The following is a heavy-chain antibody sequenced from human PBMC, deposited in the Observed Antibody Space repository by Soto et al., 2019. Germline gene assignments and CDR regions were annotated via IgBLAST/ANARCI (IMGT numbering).Heavy chain of an antibody. V-gene: IGHV3-23*01. J-gene: IGHJ6*02. CDR2: ISSTGGST. D-gene: IGHD3-3*01. CDR3: ARAHDYDFWSGFLFYGMDV. Sequence: LRLSCAASRFTFSNYAMSWVLQAPGKGLDWVSGISSTGGSTYYEDSVKGRFTISRDNSKNTLDLQMSSLRAEDTAIYYCARAHDYDFWSGFLFYGMDVWGQGTTVTV. CDR1: RFTFSNYA.